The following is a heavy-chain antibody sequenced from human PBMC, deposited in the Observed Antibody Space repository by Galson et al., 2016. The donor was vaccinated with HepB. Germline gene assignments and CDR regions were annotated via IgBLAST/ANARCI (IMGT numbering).Heavy chain of an antibody. J-gene: IGHJ6*04. CDR3: ARFLRVAAGGNASPYGMDV. CDR2: IRNKATSYTK. Sequence: SLRLSCAASGFTFSDHYMDWVRQAPGKGLEWVGRIRNKATSYTKAYAASVQVRFTISRDDSNNSLYLQMNSLKTEDTAMYYCARFLRVAAGGNASPYGMDVWGKGTTVTVSS. D-gene: IGHD2-15*01. CDR1: GFTFSDHY. V-gene: IGHV3-72*01.